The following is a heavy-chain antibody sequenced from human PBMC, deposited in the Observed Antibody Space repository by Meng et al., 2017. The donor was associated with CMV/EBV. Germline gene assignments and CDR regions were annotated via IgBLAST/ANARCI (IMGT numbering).Heavy chain of an antibody. CDR2: ISYDGSNK. CDR1: GFTFSSYA. Sequence: QVQLVESXXGGVHPGXALRLSCAASGFTFSSYAMHWFRQAPGKGLEWVAVISYDGSNKYYADSVKGRFTISRDNSKNTLYLQMNSLRAEDTAVYYCARGGGSGYYFDYWGQGTLVTVSS. J-gene: IGHJ4*02. V-gene: IGHV3-30-3*01. D-gene: IGHD3-22*01. CDR3: ARGGGSGYYFDY.